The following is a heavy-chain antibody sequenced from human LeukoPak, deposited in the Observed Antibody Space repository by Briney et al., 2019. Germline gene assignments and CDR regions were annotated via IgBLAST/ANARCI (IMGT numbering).Heavy chain of an antibody. CDR2: ISGSGGST. D-gene: IGHD3-22*01. Sequence: QPGGSLRLSCAASGFTFSSYAMSWVRQAPGKGLEWVSAISGSGGSTYYADSVKGRFTISRDNSKNTLYLQMNSLRAEDTAVYYCAKDAYYYDSGGYPAGAFDIWGQGTMVTVSS. CDR3: AKDAYYYDSGGYPAGAFDI. CDR1: GFTFSSYA. J-gene: IGHJ3*02. V-gene: IGHV3-23*01.